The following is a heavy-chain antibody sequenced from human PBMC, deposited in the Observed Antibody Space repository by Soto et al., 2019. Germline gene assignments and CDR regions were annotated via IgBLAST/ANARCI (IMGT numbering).Heavy chain of an antibody. CDR2: ISSNSAYI. CDR3: TRDASRDSSARGWFAP. Sequence: GGYLRLSCAASGFTFRSFTMNWVRQAPGKGLEWVSTISSNSAYIYYTDALRGRFTISRDNAKNSLHLQMNSLRAEDTAVYYCTRDASRDSSARGWFAPWGPGTLVTVSS. V-gene: IGHV3-21*01. J-gene: IGHJ5*02. D-gene: IGHD6-13*01. CDR1: GFTFRSFT.